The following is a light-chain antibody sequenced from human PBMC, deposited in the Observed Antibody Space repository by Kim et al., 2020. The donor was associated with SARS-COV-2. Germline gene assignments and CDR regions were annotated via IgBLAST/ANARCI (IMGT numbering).Light chain of an antibody. J-gene: IGLJ3*02. CDR1: SSNLGSNS. V-gene: IGLV1-44*01. CDR2: NNN. Sequence: GQRVTMSCSGRSSNLGSNSVHWYQHLPRTAPKLLIYNNNQRPSGVPGRFSASKSGTSASLVISGLQSEDEADYYCAAWDDTLNGRVFGGGTQLTVL. CDR3: AAWDDTLNGRV.